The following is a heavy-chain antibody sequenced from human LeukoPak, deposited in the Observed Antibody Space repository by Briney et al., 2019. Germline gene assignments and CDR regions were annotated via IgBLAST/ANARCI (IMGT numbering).Heavy chain of an antibody. J-gene: IGHJ4*02. D-gene: IGHD3-9*01. V-gene: IGHV3-11*06. CDR2: ISSSSSYT. CDR1: GFTFSDYY. Sequence: GGSLRLSCAASGFTFSDYYMSWIRQAPGKGLEWVSYISSSSSYTNYADSVKGQFTISRDNAKNSLYLQMNSLRAEDTAVYYCARDNDYDILTGYYRGGYHDYWGQGTLVTVSS. CDR3: ARDNDYDILTGYYRGGYHDY.